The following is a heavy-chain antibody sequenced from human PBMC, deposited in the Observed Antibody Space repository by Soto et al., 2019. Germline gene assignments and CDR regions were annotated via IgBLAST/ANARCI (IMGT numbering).Heavy chain of an antibody. D-gene: IGHD1-26*01. CDR3: ARDGGMWELCDY. CDR2: ISYDGSNK. J-gene: IGHJ4*02. V-gene: IGHV3-30-3*01. CDR1: GFTFSSYA. Sequence: QVPLVESGGGVVQPGRSLRLSCAASGFTFSSYAMHWVRQAPGKGLEWVAVISYDGSNKYYADSVKGRFTISRDNSKNTLYLQMNSLRAEDTAVYYCARDGGMWELCDYWGQGTLVTVSS.